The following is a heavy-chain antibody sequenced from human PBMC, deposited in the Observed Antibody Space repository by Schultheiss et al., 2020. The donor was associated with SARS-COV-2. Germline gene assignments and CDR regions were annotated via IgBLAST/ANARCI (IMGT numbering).Heavy chain of an antibody. Sequence: SETLSLTCAVYGGSFSGYYWGWIRQPPGKGLEWIGSIYTSGSTNYNPSLKSRVTISVDTSKNQFSLKLSSVTAADTAVYYCARGEQWLVQSGYYYGMDVWGQGTTVTVSS. CDR2: IYTSGST. J-gene: IGHJ6*02. V-gene: IGHV4-59*10. CDR1: GGSFSGYY. D-gene: IGHD6-19*01. CDR3: ARGEQWLVQSGYYYGMDV.